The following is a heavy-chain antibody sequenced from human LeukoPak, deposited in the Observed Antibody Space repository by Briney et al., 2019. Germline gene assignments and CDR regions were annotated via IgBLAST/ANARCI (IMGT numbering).Heavy chain of an antibody. CDR1: GFPFDDFA. CDR3: AKDTGSSGLGYFQH. Sequence: GGSLRLFCAASGFPFDDFAMHWVRQVRGRGLEWVSGISWNGYCIVYGDSVKGRFTISRYNAKNSLYLQMNSLRAEDTALFYCAKDTGSSGLGYFQHWGQGTLVTVSS. V-gene: IGHV3-9*01. J-gene: IGHJ1*01. D-gene: IGHD6-25*01. CDR2: ISWNGYCI.